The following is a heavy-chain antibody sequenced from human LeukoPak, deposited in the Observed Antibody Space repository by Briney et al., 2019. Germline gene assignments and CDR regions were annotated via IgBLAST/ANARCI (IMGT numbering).Heavy chain of an antibody. J-gene: IGHJ3*02. Sequence: GASVKVSCKASGYTFTGYYMHWLRQAPGQGPEWMGWIYPNNGDTTYAQKFQGRVTMTRDTSISTAYMELSRMTFDDTAVYYCAREIPSTINGYDIWGQGTVITVSS. CDR1: GYTFTGYY. CDR3: AREIPSTINGYDI. V-gene: IGHV1-2*02. CDR2: IYPNNGDT. D-gene: IGHD1-14*01.